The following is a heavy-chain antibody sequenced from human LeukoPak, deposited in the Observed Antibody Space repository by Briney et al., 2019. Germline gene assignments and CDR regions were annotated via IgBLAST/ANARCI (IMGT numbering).Heavy chain of an antibody. V-gene: IGHV3-30*02. CDR3: ARPLVTTVAGTYYFDY. D-gene: IGHD6-19*01. CDR2: IRYDESRT. CDR1: GFRFSSYG. Sequence: GGSLRLSCAASGFRFSSYGMHWVRQAPGKGLEWVSFIRYDESRTFYGDSVKGRFIISRDDSKNTVYLHMHSLRTEDTAVYYCARPLVTTVAGTYYFDYWGQGTLVTVSS. J-gene: IGHJ4*02.